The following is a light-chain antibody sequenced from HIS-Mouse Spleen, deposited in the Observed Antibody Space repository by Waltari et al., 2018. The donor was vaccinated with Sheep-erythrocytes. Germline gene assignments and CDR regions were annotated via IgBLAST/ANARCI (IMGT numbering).Light chain of an antibody. CDR3: QQFNSYLYT. CDR1: QGISSA. V-gene: IGKV1-13*02. CDR2: DAS. J-gene: IGKJ2*01. Sequence: AIQLTQSPSSLSASVGDRVTITCRASQGISSALAWYQQKPGKAPKLLIYDASSLESGVPSRFSGSGSETDFTLTISSLQPEDFATYYCQQFNSYLYTFGQGTKLEIK.